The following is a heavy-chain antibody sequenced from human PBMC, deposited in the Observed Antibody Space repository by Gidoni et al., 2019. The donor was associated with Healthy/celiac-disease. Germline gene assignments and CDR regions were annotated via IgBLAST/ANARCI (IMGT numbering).Heavy chain of an antibody. D-gene: IGHD4-17*01. V-gene: IGHV3-33*01. CDR1: GFTFSSYG. CDR3: ARGISDYGDYADAFDI. Sequence: QVQLVDFGGGVVQPGRSLRLSCAASGFTFSSYGMHWVRQAPGKGLEWVAVIWYDGSNKYYADSVKGRFTISRDNSKNTLYLQMNSLRAEDTAVYYCARGISDYGDYADAFDIWGQGTMVTVSS. J-gene: IGHJ3*02. CDR2: IWYDGSNK.